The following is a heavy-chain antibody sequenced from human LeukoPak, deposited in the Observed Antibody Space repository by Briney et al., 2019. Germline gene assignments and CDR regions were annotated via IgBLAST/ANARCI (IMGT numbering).Heavy chain of an antibody. V-gene: IGHV4-59*01. CDR2: IYYSGST. Sequence: SGTLSLTCAVSGGSISSYYWSWIRQPPGKGLEWIGYIYYSGSTNYNPSLKSRVTISVDTSKNQFSLKLSSVTAADTAVYYCARDRVEDSSGFNWFDPWGQGTLVTVSS. D-gene: IGHD3-22*01. CDR3: ARDRVEDSSGFNWFDP. CDR1: GGSISSYY. J-gene: IGHJ5*02.